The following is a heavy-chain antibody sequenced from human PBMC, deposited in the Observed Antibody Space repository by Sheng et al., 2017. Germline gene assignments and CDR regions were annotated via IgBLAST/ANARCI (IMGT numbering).Heavy chain of an antibody. CDR2: IIPILGIA. Sequence: QVQLVQSGAEVKKPGSSVKVSCKASGGTFSSYTISWVRQAPGQGLEWMGRIIPILGIANYAQKFQGRVTITADKSTSTAYMELSSLRSEDTAVYYCARVGDYDFWSGYYDYWGQGTLVTVSS. V-gene: IGHV1-69*02. CDR1: GGTFSSYT. D-gene: IGHD3-3*01. CDR3: ARVGDYDFWSGYYDY. J-gene: IGHJ4*02.